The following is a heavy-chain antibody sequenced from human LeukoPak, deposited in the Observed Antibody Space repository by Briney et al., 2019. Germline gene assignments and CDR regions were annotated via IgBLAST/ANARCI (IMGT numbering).Heavy chain of an antibody. CDR3: SLHGRDGWFDP. Sequence: SETLSLTCSVSGGSISSSSSYWGWIRQPPGKGLEWIWSIYYRGSTYYNPSLKSRVTISVDTSKIQFSLKLSSVTAADTAVYYCSLHGRDGWFDPWGQGTLVTVSS. V-gene: IGHV4-39*01. CDR2: IYYRGST. J-gene: IGHJ5*02. D-gene: IGHD5-24*01. CDR1: GGSISSSSSY.